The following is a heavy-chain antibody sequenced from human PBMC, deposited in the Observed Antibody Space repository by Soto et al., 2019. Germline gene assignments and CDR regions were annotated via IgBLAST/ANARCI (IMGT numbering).Heavy chain of an antibody. CDR3: ARDIRNYDTSGYSTPSWMDA. J-gene: IGHJ6*02. Sequence: QVQLVESGGGVVQPGRSVRLSCAAPGSSFSSYAVHWVRQAPGKGMEWVAVISYDGIHNYYADSVKGRFTISRDNSQNTLYLQMNSLRVEDTAVYYCARDIRNYDTSGYSTPSWMDAWGQWTAVTVSS. V-gene: IGHV3-30-3*01. CDR2: ISYDGIHN. CDR1: GSSFSSYA. D-gene: IGHD3-22*01.